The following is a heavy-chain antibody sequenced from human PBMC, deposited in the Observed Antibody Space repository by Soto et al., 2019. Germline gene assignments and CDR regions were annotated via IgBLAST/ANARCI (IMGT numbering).Heavy chain of an antibody. J-gene: IGHJ4*02. Sequence: SETLSLTCTVSGGSISSGDYYWSWIRQPPGKGLEWIGYIYYSGSTYYNPSLKSRVIISVDTSKNQFSLKLSSVTAADTAVYYCARTKLITIFGVVMQYYFDYWGQGTLVTVSS. CDR1: GGSISSGDYY. CDR3: ARTKLITIFGVVMQYYFDY. CDR2: IYYSGST. D-gene: IGHD3-3*01. V-gene: IGHV4-30-4*01.